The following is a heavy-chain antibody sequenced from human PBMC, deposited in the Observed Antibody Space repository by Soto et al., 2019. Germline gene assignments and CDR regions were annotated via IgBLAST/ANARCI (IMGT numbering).Heavy chain of an antibody. D-gene: IGHD2-2*01. J-gene: IGHJ6*02. CDR1: GGSISSYY. V-gene: IGHV4-59*01. Sequence: LSLTCTVSGGSISSYYWSWIRQPPGKGLEWIGYIYYSGSTNYNPSLKSRVTISVDTSKNQFSLKLSSVTAADTAVYYCASEGCSSTTCYPHYYYYGMDVWGQGTTVTVSS. CDR2: IYYSGST. CDR3: ASEGCSSTTCYPHYYYYGMDV.